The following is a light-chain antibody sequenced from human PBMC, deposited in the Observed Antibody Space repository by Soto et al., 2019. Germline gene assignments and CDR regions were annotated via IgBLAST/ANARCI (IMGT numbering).Light chain of an antibody. CDR1: ESVDSV. V-gene: IGKV3-20*01. Sequence: EIVVTQSPCTLSLSPWERSTLSCRATESVDSVLAWYQQKPGQAPRLLIYAAGSRATGIPDRFSGSGSGTDFTLTISRLEPEDFAVYYCQQYGSSRTFGQGTKVDIK. CDR2: AAG. CDR3: QQYGSSRT. J-gene: IGKJ1*01.